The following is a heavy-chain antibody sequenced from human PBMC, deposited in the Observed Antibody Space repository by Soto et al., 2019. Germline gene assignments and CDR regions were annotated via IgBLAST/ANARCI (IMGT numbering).Heavy chain of an antibody. V-gene: IGHV4-39*01. Sequence: PSETLSLTCTVSGGSISSSSYYWGWIRQPPGKGLEWIGSIYYSGSTYYNPSLKSRVTISVDTSKNQFSLKLSSVTAADTAVYYCAGATYYYDSSGYHPFDYWGQGTLVTVSS. CDR3: AGATYYYDSSGYHPFDY. J-gene: IGHJ4*02. D-gene: IGHD3-22*01. CDR1: GGSISSSSYY. CDR2: IYYSGST.